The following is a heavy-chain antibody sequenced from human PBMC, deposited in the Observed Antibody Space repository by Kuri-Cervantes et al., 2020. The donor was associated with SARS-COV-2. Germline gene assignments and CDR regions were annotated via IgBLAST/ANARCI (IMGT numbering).Heavy chain of an antibody. Sequence: ASVKVSCKVSGYTLTELSMHWVRQAPGKGLEWMGWMNPNSGNTGYAQKFQGGVTMTEDTSTDTAYMELSSLRSEDTAVYYCATGSVLYRSSVDWFDPWGQGTLVTVSS. J-gene: IGHJ5*02. CDR2: MNPNSGNT. V-gene: IGHV1-24*01. D-gene: IGHD3-10*01. CDR1: GYTLTELS. CDR3: ATGSVLYRSSVDWFDP.